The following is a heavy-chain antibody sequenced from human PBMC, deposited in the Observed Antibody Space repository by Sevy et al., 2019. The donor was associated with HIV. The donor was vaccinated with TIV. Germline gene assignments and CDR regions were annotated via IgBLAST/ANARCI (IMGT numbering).Heavy chain of an antibody. CDR1: GFTFSNYG. CDR3: ARDRKVVLVVYAIPFDAFDI. D-gene: IGHD2-8*02. Sequence: GGSLRLSCAASGFTFSNYGMHWVRQTPGQGLEWVAFIPYDGSNEYYADSVKGRFTISRDNSKNMLYLQMNSLRTEDTAVYYCARDRKVVLVVYAIPFDAFDIWGQRTTVTVSS. V-gene: IGHV3-30*02. J-gene: IGHJ3*02. CDR2: IPYDGSNE.